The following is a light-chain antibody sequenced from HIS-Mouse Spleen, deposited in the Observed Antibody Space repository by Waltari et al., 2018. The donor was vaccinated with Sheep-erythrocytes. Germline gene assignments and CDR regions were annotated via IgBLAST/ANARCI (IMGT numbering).Light chain of an antibody. Sequence: QSALTQPPSVSGSPGQSVTISCPGTSSDVGGYHYVSWYQQYPAQAPKLMIYDVSKRPSGVPDRFSGSKSGNTASLTISGLQAEDEADYYCCSYAGSYNHVFATGTKVTVL. J-gene: IGLJ1*01. V-gene: IGLV2-11*01. CDR3: CSYAGSYNHV. CDR2: DVS. CDR1: SSDVGGYHY.